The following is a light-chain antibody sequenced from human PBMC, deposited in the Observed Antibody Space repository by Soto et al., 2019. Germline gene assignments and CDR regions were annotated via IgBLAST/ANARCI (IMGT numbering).Light chain of an antibody. J-gene: IGLJ1*01. Sequence: QSVLTQPPSASGTPGQRVTISCSGSNSNIGSNTVNWYQQLPGTAPKLLIYYDNLRPSGVPDRISGSKSGTSASLAISGLQSDDEADYYCAAWDDSLNGRVFGTGTKFTVL. V-gene: IGLV1-44*01. CDR1: NSNIGSNT. CDR3: AAWDDSLNGRV. CDR2: YDN.